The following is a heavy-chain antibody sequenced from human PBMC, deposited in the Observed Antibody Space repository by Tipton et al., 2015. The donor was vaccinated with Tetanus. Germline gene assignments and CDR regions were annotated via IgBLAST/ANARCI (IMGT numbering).Heavy chain of an antibody. CDR2: INSDGSST. CDR3: ARRGVGWHFDY. Sequence: SLRLSCAASGFTFSSYWMHWVRQAPGKGLVWVSRINSDGSSTSYADSVKGRFTISRDNAKNTLYLQMSSLRAEDSAVYYCARRGVGWHFDYWGQGTLVPVSS. D-gene: IGHD2-15*01. CDR1: GFTFSSYW. V-gene: IGHV3-74*01. J-gene: IGHJ4*02.